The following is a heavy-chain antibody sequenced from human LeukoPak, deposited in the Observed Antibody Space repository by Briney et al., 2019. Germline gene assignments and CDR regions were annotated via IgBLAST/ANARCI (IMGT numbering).Heavy chain of an antibody. D-gene: IGHD4-11*01. CDR1: GDSITTSSYY. CDR2: IYYTGGT. J-gene: IGHJ4*02. CDR3: ARHGGTRITLIEVYYFDS. Sequence: SETVSLTCSVSGDSITTSSYYWAWIRQPPVKGLEWIGSIYYTGGTNYSPSLKSRVTMSVDTSENQFSLRLSSVTAADTAVYYCARHGGTRITLIEVYYFDSWGQGTLVTVSS. V-gene: IGHV4-39*01.